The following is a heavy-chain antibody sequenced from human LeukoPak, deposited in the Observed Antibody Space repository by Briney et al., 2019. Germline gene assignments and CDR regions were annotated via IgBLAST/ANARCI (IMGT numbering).Heavy chain of an antibody. Sequence: SETLSLTCTVSGGSISSSSYYWGWIRQPPGKGLEWIGSIYYSGSTYYNPSLKSRVTISVDTSKNEFSLKLSSVTAADTAVYYCARRAIGYDSSGYYPHWYFDLWGRGTLVTVSS. D-gene: IGHD3-22*01. CDR1: GGSISSSSYY. CDR3: ARRAIGYDSSGYYPHWYFDL. J-gene: IGHJ2*01. CDR2: IYYSGST. V-gene: IGHV4-39*01.